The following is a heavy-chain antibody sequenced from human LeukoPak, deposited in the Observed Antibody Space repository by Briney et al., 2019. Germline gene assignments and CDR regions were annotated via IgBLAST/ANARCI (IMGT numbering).Heavy chain of an antibody. D-gene: IGHD5-24*01. Sequence: GGSLRLSCAASGFTFSSYWMSWVRQAPGKGLEWVANRKQDGSEKYYVDSVKGRFTISRDNSKNTLYLQMNSLRAEDTAVYYCAREGDGYPDAFDIWGQGTMVTVSS. CDR2: RKQDGSEK. CDR1: GFTFSSYW. V-gene: IGHV3-7*01. J-gene: IGHJ3*02. CDR3: AREGDGYPDAFDI.